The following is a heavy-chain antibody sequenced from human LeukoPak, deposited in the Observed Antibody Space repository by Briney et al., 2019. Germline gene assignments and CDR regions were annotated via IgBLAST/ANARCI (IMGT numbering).Heavy chain of an antibody. D-gene: IGHD2-15*01. J-gene: IGHJ2*01. CDR3: ERVGGFGWYFDL. V-gene: IGHV3-48*04. Sequence: HSGGSLRLSCAASGFTFSSYSMNWVRQARGKGLELVSYISSGSSTIYYADSVKGRFTTSRDNAKNSLYLQVNSLRAEDAAVYYWERVGGFGWYFDLWGRGTLVTVSS. CDR1: GFTFSSYS. CDR2: ISSGSSTI.